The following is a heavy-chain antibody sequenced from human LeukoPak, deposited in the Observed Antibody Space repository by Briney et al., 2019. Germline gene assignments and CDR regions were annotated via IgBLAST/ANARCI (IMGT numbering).Heavy chain of an antibody. CDR3: ARLLRYCSTTSCYSGWFDP. CDR2: IYHSGST. Sequence: SETLSLTCTVSGGSISTYYWNWIRQPPGKGLEWIGYIYHSGSTHYNPSLKSRVTISAGRSKNQFSLKLSSVTAADTAVYYCARLLRYCSTTSCYSGWFDPWGQGTLVTVSS. CDR1: GGSISTYY. J-gene: IGHJ5*02. V-gene: IGHV4-59*12. D-gene: IGHD2-2*01.